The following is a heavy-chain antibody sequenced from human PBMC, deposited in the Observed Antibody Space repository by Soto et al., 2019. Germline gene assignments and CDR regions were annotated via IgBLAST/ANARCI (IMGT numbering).Heavy chain of an antibody. CDR2: ISYDGSNK. J-gene: IGHJ4*02. CDR1: GFTFSSYA. CDR3: ARGTTRVGDY. D-gene: IGHD1-26*01. V-gene: IGHV3-30-3*01. Sequence: QVQLVESGGGVVQPGRSLRFSCAASGFTFSSYAMHWVRQAPGKGLEWVAVISYDGSNKYYADSVKGRFTISRDNSKNTLYLQMNSLRAEDTAVYYCARGTTRVGDYWGQGTLVTVSS.